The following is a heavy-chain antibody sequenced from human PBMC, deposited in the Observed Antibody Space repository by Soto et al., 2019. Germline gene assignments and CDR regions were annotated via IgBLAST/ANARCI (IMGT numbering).Heavy chain of an antibody. CDR3: ARDNRGGRPGCYFDI. D-gene: IGHD1-1*01. CDR2: ISSSARTI. CDR1: GFTFSNYE. V-gene: IGHV3-48*03. J-gene: IGHJ2*01. Sequence: PAGSLRLACAASGFTFSNYEVDWVRKAQGKGLEWVSYISSSARTIYYADSVKSRFTISRDNAKNSLYLQMNSLRAEDTAVYYCARDNRGGRPGCYFDIWGRGTLVTVSS.